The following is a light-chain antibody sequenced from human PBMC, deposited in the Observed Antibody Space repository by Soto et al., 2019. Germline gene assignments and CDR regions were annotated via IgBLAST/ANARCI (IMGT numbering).Light chain of an antibody. V-gene: IGKV3-11*01. CDR3: QQRHNWRNT. CDR1: QSVSNY. Sequence: SRAALSLSPREKAPLSCRASQSVSNYLSWYQQKPGQAPRLLMYETSRRATGIPARFSGSGSGTDFTLTISSLEPEDFAVYYCQQRHNWRNTFSQAARLDI. J-gene: IGKJ5*01. CDR2: ETS.